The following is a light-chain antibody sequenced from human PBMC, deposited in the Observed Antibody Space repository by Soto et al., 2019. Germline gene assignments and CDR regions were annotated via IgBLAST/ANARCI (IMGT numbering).Light chain of an antibody. J-gene: IGLJ1*01. CDR1: NSNLGAGYD. CDR2: GNR. CDR3: CLYAVTFYV. V-gene: IGLV1-40*01. Sequence: QSVLTQPPSVSGAPGQRVTISCTGNNSNLGAGYDVHWYQQLPGAAPKLVIFGNRNRPSGVPERFSGSKSGTSASLAITGLQAEDGADYYCCLYAVTFYVFGTGTKVTVL.